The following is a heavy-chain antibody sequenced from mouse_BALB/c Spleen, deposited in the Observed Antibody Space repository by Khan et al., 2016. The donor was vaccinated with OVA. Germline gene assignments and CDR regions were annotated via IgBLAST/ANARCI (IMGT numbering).Heavy chain of an antibody. CDR1: GYKFTDYA. CDR3: ATPAYDGYFYY. J-gene: IGHJ2*01. V-gene: IGHV1S137*01. Sequence: QIQLVQSGPELVRPGVSVKISCKGSGYKFTDYAIYWVKQSHAKSLEWVGLISTYSGNTNYNQKFKVKATMTVDKSSSTAYMELARLTSEDSALYSCATPAYDGYFYYWSPCSTLTVSS. CDR2: ISTYSGNT. D-gene: IGHD2-3*01.